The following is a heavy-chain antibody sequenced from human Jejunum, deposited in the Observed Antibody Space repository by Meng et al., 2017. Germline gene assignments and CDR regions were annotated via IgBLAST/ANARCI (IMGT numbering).Heavy chain of an antibody. Sequence: VQLQESGPGLVKPWGTLSCTCAVSGDSISSSYWWSWVRQSPGKGLEWIGEIYHSGTTNYNPSLKSRVTLSVDKSKNQFSLNLSSVTAADTAVYFCARDFEALNGVWGQGTLVTVSS. V-gene: IGHV4-4*02. CDR1: GDSISSSYW. CDR2: IYHSGTT. CDR3: ARDFEALNGV. D-gene: IGHD2-8*01. J-gene: IGHJ1*01.